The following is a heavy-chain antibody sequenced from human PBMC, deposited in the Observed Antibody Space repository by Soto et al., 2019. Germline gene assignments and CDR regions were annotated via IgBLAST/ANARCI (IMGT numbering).Heavy chain of an antibody. CDR1: GFTFSGHE. Sequence: GGSLRLSCAASGFTFSGHEMNWVRQAPGKGLEWVSYISSSGSTINYVDSVKGRFTISRDNTKNSLYLKMNSLRAEDTAVYFCAREGHGYVDFYGLDVWGQGATVTVSS. CDR2: ISSSGSTI. J-gene: IGHJ6*02. V-gene: IGHV3-48*03. CDR3: AREGHGYVDFYGLDV. D-gene: IGHD5-12*01.